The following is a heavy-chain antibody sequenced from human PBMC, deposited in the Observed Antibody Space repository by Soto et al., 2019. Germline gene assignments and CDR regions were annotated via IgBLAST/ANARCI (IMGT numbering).Heavy chain of an antibody. CDR3: ARENYYDSSDYYGMDV. CDR2: IYHSGST. CDR1: GYSISSGYY. Sequence: SATLALTCAVSGYSISSGYYWGWIRQPPWKGLEWIGSIYHSGSTYYNPSLKSRVTISVDTSKNQFSLKLSSVTAADTAVYYCARENYYDSSDYYGMDVWGQGTTVTVS. J-gene: IGHJ6*02. D-gene: IGHD3-22*01. V-gene: IGHV4-38-2*02.